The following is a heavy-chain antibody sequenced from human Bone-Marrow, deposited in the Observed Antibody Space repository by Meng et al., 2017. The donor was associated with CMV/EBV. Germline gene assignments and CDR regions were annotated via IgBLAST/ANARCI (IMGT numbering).Heavy chain of an antibody. CDR2: IYHTGST. CDR1: GGSISSSSYY. D-gene: IGHD3-10*01. Sequence: GSLRLSCTVSGGSISSSSYYWGWIRQPPGKGLEWIGSIYHTGSTYYNPSLKSRVTISVDTSKNQFSLRLSSVTAADTAVYYCARVRVGITMVRGVIATFDYWGQGTLATVSS. CDR3: ARVRVGITMVRGVIATFDY. V-gene: IGHV4-39*07. J-gene: IGHJ4*02.